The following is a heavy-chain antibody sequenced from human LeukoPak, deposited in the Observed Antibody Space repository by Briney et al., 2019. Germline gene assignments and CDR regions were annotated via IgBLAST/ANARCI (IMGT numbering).Heavy chain of an antibody. V-gene: IGHV1-18*01. J-gene: IGHJ5*02. Sequence: ASVKVSCKASGYTFSSFGITWVRQAPGQGLEWMGWISAYTGIANYAQMLQGRVTMTTDTSTNTAYMELGSLRSDDTAVYYCARYRLTDSPINWFDPWGQGTLVTVSS. D-gene: IGHD1-14*01. CDR2: ISAYTGIA. CDR1: GYTFSSFG. CDR3: ARYRLTDSPINWFDP.